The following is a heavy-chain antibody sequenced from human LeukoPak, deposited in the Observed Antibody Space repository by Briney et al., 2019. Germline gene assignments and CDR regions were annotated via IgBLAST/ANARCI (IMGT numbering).Heavy chain of an antibody. J-gene: IGHJ4*02. D-gene: IGHD4-17*01. V-gene: IGHV1-24*01. CDR1: GYTLTELS. Sequence: ASVKVSCKVSGYTLTELSMHWVRQAPGKGPEWMGGFDPEDGETIYAQKFQGRVTMTEDTSTDTAYMELSSLRSEDTAVYYCATELYGDYVYNYWGQGTLVTVSS. CDR3: ATELYGDYVYNY. CDR2: FDPEDGET.